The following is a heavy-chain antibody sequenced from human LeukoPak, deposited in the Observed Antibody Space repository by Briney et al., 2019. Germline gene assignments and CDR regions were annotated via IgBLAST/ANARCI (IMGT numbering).Heavy chain of an antibody. CDR2: IKQDGSVK. Sequence: GGPLRFSWPPSGFTFSTYWMSWAPQAPGRGREGVANIKQDGSVKYYMDSVKGRFTLSRANAKNSLYLHMNRLRAEDTDAYYCARDLSGHYSIDYWGQGTLVTVSS. J-gene: IGHJ4*02. D-gene: IGHD3-22*01. V-gene: IGHV3-7*01. CDR3: ARDLSGHYSIDY. CDR1: GFTFSTYW.